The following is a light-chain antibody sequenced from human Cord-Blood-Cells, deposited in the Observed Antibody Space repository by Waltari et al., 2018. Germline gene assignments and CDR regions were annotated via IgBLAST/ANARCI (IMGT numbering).Light chain of an antibody. Sequence: IQMTQCPSSPSASVGDRVPITCRARQGIRNDLGWYQQKPGKAAKRLIYASSSLQSEVPSRFGGSGAGTEFTHTISSQQPEDFATYGGGQHNSYPRTFNQGTKVEIK. CDR1: QGIRND. J-gene: IGKJ1*01. CDR3: GQHNSYPRT. CDR2: ASS. V-gene: IGKV1-17*01.